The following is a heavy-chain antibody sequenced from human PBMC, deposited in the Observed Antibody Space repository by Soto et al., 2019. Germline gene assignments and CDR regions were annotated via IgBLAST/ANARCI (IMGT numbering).Heavy chain of an antibody. CDR2: INHSGST. CDR3: ARDKITGLFDY. V-gene: IGHV4-34*01. Sequence: PSETLSLTCAVYGGSFSGYSWPWIRQPPGTGLEWIGEINHSGSTNYNPSLKSRVTMSVDTSKNQFSLKLTSVTAADTAVYYCARDKITGLFDYWGQGTLVTVSS. D-gene: IGHD2-8*02. CDR1: GGSFSGYS. J-gene: IGHJ4*02.